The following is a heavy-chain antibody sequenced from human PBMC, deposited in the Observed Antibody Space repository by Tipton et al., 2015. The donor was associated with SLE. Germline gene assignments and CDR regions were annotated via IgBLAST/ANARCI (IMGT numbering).Heavy chain of an antibody. Sequence: TLSLTCTVSSASISTYYRSWIRQSPEKGLEWIGYIFHSGSTAYNPSLTSRVTMSVDTSKNQISLKLSSVTAADTAVYYCARDEYRYDATGYHLLGHFDFWGQGTLVTVSA. V-gene: IGHV4-59*12. CDR1: SASISTYY. D-gene: IGHD3-22*01. J-gene: IGHJ4*02. CDR3: ARDEYRYDATGYHLLGHFDF. CDR2: IFHSGST.